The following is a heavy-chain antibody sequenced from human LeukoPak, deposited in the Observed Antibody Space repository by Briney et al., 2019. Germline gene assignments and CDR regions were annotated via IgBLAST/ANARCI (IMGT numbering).Heavy chain of an antibody. CDR1: GHSFIAYY. J-gene: IGHJ4*02. V-gene: IGHV1-2*02. CDR2: VKPKNGDT. Sequence: ASVRVSCKTSGHSFIAYYMHWVRQAPGQGLEWLGYVKPKNGDTKIAQKFLGRVTLTRDTSITTAYMELHRLTSDDTAVYYCARIEGSASTWNDWGQGTLVTVSS. CDR3: ARIEGSASTWND. D-gene: IGHD1-1*01.